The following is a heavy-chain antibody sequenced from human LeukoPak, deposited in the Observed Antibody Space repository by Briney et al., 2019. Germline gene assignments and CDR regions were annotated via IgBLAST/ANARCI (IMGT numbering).Heavy chain of an antibody. D-gene: IGHD5-24*01. CDR1: GGSCDDYY. J-gene: IGHJ4*02. V-gene: IGHV4-34*01. CDR2: IHPHGIL. CDR3: SRGRDRSKAGDH. Sequence: SETLSLTCDVSGGSCDDYYCSWIRQPPGKGLEWIGEIHPHGILYYNSSLMSRVTISIDTSKSQFSLRLTSVTAADTAIYYCSRGRDRSKAGDHWGQGSLVTVSS.